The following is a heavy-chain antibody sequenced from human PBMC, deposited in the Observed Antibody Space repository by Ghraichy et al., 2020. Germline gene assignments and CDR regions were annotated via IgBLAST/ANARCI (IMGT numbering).Heavy chain of an antibody. CDR1: GFTFSSYA. Sequence: GGSLRLSCAASGFTFSSYAMSWVRQAPGKGLEWVSAISAGGSNTYYADSVKGRFPISRDNSKNTLYLQMDSLRAEDTAVYYCAKTASSWSPFDYWGQGTLVTVSS. CDR3: AKTASSWSPFDY. V-gene: IGHV3-23*01. CDR2: ISAGGSNT. D-gene: IGHD6-13*01. J-gene: IGHJ4*02.